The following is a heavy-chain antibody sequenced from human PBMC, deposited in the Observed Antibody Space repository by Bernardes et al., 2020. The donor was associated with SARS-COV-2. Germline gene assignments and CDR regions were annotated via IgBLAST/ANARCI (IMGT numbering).Heavy chain of an antibody. CDR1: GYSFTSHW. V-gene: IGHV5-51*01. CDR3: ATHSDSSERGAFDL. Sequence: ESLKISCHDSGYSFTSHWIAWVRQMPGNGLEWMGMIYPDDSESRFSPSFQGRVTISADKSINTAYLQWTSLKASDTAMYYCATHSDSSERGAFDLWGQGTLVSVSS. D-gene: IGHD6-6*01. J-gene: IGHJ3*01. CDR2: IYPDDSES.